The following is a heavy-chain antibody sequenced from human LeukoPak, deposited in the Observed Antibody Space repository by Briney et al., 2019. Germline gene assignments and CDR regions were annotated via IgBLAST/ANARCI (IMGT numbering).Heavy chain of an antibody. J-gene: IGHJ5*02. D-gene: IGHD3-10*01. CDR1: GGSISSYY. V-gene: IGHV4-4*07. Sequence: SETLSLTCTGSGGSISSYYWSWIRQPAGKGLEWIGRIYTSGSTNYNPSLKSRVTMSVDTSKNQFSLKLSSVTAADTAVYYCARENVLEDGSGPLDPWGQGTLVTVSS. CDR3: ARENVLEDGSGPLDP. CDR2: IYTSGST.